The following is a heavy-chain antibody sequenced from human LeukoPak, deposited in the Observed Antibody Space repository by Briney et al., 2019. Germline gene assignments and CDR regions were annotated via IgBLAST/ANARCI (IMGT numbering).Heavy chain of an antibody. CDR2: MSPNSGDT. J-gene: IGHJ4*02. Sequence: RASVKVSCKASGYTFTSYDFNWVRQATGQRPEWMGWMSPNSGDTGYAQKFQDRVTMTRNTSISTAYMELSSLRSDDTAVYYCARGPPNWGYDYWGPGTLVTVS. D-gene: IGHD7-27*01. V-gene: IGHV1-8*01. CDR3: ARGPPNWGYDY. CDR1: GYTFTSYD.